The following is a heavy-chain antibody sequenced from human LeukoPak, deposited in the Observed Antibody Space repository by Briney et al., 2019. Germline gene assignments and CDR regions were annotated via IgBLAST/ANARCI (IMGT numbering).Heavy chain of an antibody. CDR3: ARQRCSSTSCYFDAFDI. CDR1: GSTFTIYW. CDR2: IYPGDSNT. D-gene: IGHD2-2*01. Sequence: GESLKISCQGSGSTFTIYWIGWVRQMPGKGLGWMRIIYPGDSNTRNSPSFQGQVTISADKSISTAYLQWSSLKASDTARYYCARQRCSSTSCYFDAFDIWGQGTMGTASS. V-gene: IGHV5-51*01. J-gene: IGHJ3*02.